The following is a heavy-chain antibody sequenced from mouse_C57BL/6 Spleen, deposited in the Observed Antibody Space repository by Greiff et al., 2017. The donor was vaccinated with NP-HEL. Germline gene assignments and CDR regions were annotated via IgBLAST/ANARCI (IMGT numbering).Heavy chain of an antibody. CDR3: ARAYGPYYAMDY. Sequence: DVKLVESGGGLVKPGGSLKLSCAASGFTFSSYAMSWVRQTPEKRLEWVATISDGGSYTYYPDNVKGRFTISRYNAKNNLYLQMSHLKSKDTAMYYCARAYGPYYAMDYWGQGTSVTVSS. CDR1: GFTFSSYA. V-gene: IGHV5-4*03. J-gene: IGHJ4*01. CDR2: ISDGGSYT. D-gene: IGHD1-1*02.